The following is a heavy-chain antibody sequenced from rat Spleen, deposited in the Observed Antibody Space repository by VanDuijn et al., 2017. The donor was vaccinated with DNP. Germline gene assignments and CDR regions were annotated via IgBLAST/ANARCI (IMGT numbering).Heavy chain of an antibody. J-gene: IGHJ2*01. CDR2: IGSDGYAP. CDR3: ANWYNIGTNGDY. CDR1: GFTFSDYY. D-gene: IGHD1-5*01. V-gene: IGHV5-22*01. Sequence: EVQLVESGGGLVQPGRSLKISCVASGFTFSDYYMAWVRQAPTKGLEWVAYIGSDGYAPYYGDSVKGRFTISRDNAKSTLYLQMNSLRSEDMATYYCANWYNIGTNGDYWGQGVMVTVSS.